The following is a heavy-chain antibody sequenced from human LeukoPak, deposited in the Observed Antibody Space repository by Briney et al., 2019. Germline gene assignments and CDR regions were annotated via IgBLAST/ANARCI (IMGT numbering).Heavy chain of an antibody. Sequence: SVKVSCKASGGTFNSYAISWVRQAPGQGLEWMGRIFPIFATANYAQKFQGRVTITADESTSTAYMELSSLRSEDTAVYYCARESGSYEAYFDYWGQGTLVTVSS. CDR1: GGTFNSYA. CDR3: ARESGSYEAYFDY. CDR2: IFPIFATA. V-gene: IGHV1-69*15. J-gene: IGHJ4*02. D-gene: IGHD1-26*01.